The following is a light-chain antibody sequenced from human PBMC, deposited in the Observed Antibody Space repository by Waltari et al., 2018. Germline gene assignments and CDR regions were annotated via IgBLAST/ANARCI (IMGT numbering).Light chain of an antibody. CDR2: GAS. J-gene: IGKJ2*01. CDR1: QSVSSN. V-gene: IGKV3-15*01. Sequence: LVMTQSPATLSVSPGERATLYCRASQSVSSNLAWYQQKPGQAPRLLIYGASTRATGIPARFSGSGSGTEFTLTISSMQSEDFAVYYCQQYNNWPLYTFGQGTKLEIK. CDR3: QQYNNWPLYT.